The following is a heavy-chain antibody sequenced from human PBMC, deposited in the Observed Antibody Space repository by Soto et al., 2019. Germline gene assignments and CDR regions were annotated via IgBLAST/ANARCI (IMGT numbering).Heavy chain of an antibody. V-gene: IGHV3-23*01. CDR2: ISGSGGST. Sequence: GGSLRLSCAASGFTFSSYAMSWVRQAPGKGLEWVSAISGSGGSTYYADSVKGRFTISRDNSKNTLYLQMNSLRAEDTAVYYCAKDNNVVVTVGNYFDYWGQGTLVTVSS. CDR3: AKDNNVVVTVGNYFDY. D-gene: IGHD2-21*02. CDR1: GFTFSSYA. J-gene: IGHJ4*02.